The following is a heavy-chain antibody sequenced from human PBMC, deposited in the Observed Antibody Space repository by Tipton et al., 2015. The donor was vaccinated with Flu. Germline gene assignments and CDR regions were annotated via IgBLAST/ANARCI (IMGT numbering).Heavy chain of an antibody. CDR3: ARDPSLGMPEYFDY. CDR2: IYNNKYT. CDR1: GGSIGSFY. D-gene: IGHD2-2*01. Sequence: LSLTCTVSGGSIGSFYWNWIRQPPGKGLEWIGYIYNNKYTKYNPSLKSRVTISVDTSKKQFSLQLRSVTAADTAVYYCARDPSLGMPEYFDYWGQGTLVTASS. V-gene: IGHV4-59*12. J-gene: IGHJ4*02.